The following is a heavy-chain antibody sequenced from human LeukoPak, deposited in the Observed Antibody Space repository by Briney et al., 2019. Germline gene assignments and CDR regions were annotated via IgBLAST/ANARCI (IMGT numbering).Heavy chain of an antibody. Sequence: PSETLSLPCTVSGGSIRSSSYYWGWIRQPPGKGLEWIGSIYYSGSTYYNPSLESRVTVSIDTSKNQFSLKLSSVTAADTALYYCARNMADSALEFDYWGQGTLVTVSS. CDR2: IYYSGST. CDR3: ARNMADSALEFDY. J-gene: IGHJ4*02. D-gene: IGHD3-3*01. V-gene: IGHV4-39*01. CDR1: GGSIRSSSYY.